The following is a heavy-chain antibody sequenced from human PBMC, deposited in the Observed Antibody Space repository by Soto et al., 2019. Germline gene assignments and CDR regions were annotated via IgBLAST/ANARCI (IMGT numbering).Heavy chain of an antibody. CDR2: IHYSGST. D-gene: IGHD6-25*01. Sequence: HVQLQESGPGLVKPSETLSLTCTVSGGSISGYYWGWIRQPPGKGLEWIGYIHYSGSTNYNPSLRSRVTISVDTPKNQFSLKVNSMTAADTAIYYCARGGVAARKGRWFDPWGQGTLVTVSS. J-gene: IGHJ5*02. CDR3: ARGGVAARKGRWFDP. V-gene: IGHV4-59*01. CDR1: GGSISGYY.